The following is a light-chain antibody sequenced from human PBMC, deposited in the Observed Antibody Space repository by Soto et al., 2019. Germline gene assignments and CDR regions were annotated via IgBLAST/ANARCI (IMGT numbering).Light chain of an antibody. CDR1: QSISNY. CDR3: QPRSNSWT. CDR2: DAS. V-gene: IGKV3-11*01. J-gene: IGKJ1*01. Sequence: DIVLTQSPATLSLSPGERATLSCRASQSISNYLACYQQKPGQTPRLLIYDASNRATGIPARFSGSGSGTDFTLTISSLEPEDFAVYYCQPRSNSWTFGQGTQVEIK.